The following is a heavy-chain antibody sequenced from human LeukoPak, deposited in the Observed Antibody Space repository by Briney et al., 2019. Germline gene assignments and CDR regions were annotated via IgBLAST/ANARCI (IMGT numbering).Heavy chain of an antibody. D-gene: IGHD3-10*01. CDR3: ARVKRDYGSGSYYYYYYYYMDV. CDR1: GFTFSSYA. Sequence: GGSLRLSCAASGFTFSSYAMHWVRQAPGKGLEYVSAISSNGGSTYYANSVKGRFTISRDNSKNTLYLQMNSLRAEDTAVYYCARVKRDYGSGSYYYYYYYYMDVWGKGTTVTISS. CDR2: ISSNGGST. J-gene: IGHJ6*03. V-gene: IGHV3-64*01.